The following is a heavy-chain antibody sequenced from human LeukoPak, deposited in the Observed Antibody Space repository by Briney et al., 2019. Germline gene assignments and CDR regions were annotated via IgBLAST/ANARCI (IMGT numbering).Heavy chain of an antibody. CDR1: GYSISSGYY. CDR3: ARGDDITIFGIIITDGFDY. V-gene: IGHV4-38-2*02. D-gene: IGHD3-3*01. CDR2: FYHSGST. J-gene: IGHJ4*02. Sequence: PSETLSLTCTVSGYSISSGYYWGWIRQPPGRGLEWIGSFYHSGSTYYNPSLKSRVTISVDTSKNQFSLKLRSVTATDTAVYYCARGDDITIFGIIITDGFDYWGQGTLVTVSS.